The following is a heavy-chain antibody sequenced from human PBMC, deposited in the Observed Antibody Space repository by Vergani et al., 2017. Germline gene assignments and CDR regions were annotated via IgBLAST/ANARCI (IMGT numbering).Heavy chain of an antibody. J-gene: IGHJ5*02. CDR3: ARVPRIESWFDP. CDR2: IYYSGST. CDR1: GGSISSSSYY. Sequence: QLQLQESGPGLVKPSETLSLTCTVSGGSISSSSYYWGWIRQPPGKGLVWIGIIYYSGSTYYNPSLKSRVTISVDTSKTQFSLKLSSGTAEDTAVYYCARVPRIESWFDPWGQGTLVTVSS. V-gene: IGHV4-39*07.